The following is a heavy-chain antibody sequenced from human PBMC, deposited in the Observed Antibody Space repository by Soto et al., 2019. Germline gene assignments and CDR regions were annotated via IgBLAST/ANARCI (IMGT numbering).Heavy chain of an antibody. CDR1: GFTFSSYA. Sequence: LRLSCAASGFTFSSYAMSWVRQAPGKGLEWVSAISGSGGSTYYADSVKGRFTISRDNSKNTLYLQMNSLRAEDTAVYYCAKDRYSGYDFLGPGPNWFDPWGQGTLVTVSS. J-gene: IGHJ5*02. CDR2: ISGSGGST. CDR3: AKDRYSGYDFLGPGPNWFDP. D-gene: IGHD5-12*01. V-gene: IGHV3-23*01.